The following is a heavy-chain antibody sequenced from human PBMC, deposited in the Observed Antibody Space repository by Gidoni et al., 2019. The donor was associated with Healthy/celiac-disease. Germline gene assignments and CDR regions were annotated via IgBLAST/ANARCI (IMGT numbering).Heavy chain of an antibody. CDR3: AKDFNYGDYQYYFDY. CDR1: GFTFSSYG. D-gene: IGHD4-17*01. CDR2: ISYEGSNK. Sequence: QVQLVESGGGVVQPGRSLSLPCAASGFTFSSYGMHWVRPAPGQGLEWVAVISYEGSNKYYADSVKGRFTISRDNSKNTLYLQMNSLRAEDTAVYYCAKDFNYGDYQYYFDYWGQGTLVTVSS. J-gene: IGHJ4*02. V-gene: IGHV3-30*18.